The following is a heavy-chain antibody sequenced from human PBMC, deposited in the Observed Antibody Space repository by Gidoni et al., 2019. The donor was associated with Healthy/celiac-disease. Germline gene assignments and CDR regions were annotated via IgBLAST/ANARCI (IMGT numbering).Heavy chain of an antibody. CDR1: GFTFSSYS. D-gene: IGHD3-22*01. V-gene: IGHV3-48*02. CDR2: ISSSSSTI. J-gene: IGHJ4*02. CDR3: ARGWSYYDSSGYSNDY. Sequence: EVQLVESGGGLVQPGGSLRLSCAASGFTFSSYSMNWVRQAPGKGLEWVSYISSSSSTIYYADSVKGRFTISRDNAKNSLYLQMNSLRDEDTAVYYCARGWSYYDSSGYSNDYWGQGTLVTVSS.